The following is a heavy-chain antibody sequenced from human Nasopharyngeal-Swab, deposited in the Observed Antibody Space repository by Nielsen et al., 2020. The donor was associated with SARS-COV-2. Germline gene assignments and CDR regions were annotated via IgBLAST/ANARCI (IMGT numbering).Heavy chain of an antibody. D-gene: IGHD4-11*01. CDR2: ISGSGGST. CDR1: GFTFSSYA. Sequence: GESLKISCAASGFTFSSYAMSWVRQAPGKGLEWVSAISGSGGSTYYADSVKGRFTISRDNSKNTLYLQMNSLRAEDTAVYYCAKDGSNYPTYYYGMDVWGQGTTVTVSS. CDR3: AKDGSNYPTYYYGMDV. J-gene: IGHJ6*02. V-gene: IGHV3-23*01.